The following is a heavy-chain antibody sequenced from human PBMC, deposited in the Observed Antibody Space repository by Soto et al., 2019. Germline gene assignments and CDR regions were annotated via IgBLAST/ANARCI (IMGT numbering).Heavy chain of an antibody. Sequence: EVQLVESGGGLVQPGGSLRLSGATSGFILSDCAMNWVRQAQGKGLEWVSYISSSSSVIDYADSVKGRFTVSRDNARNSLYLQMNSLRAEDTAVYYCARDLSWGSNWYYYMDVWGKGTTVTVSS. CDR1: GFILSDCA. CDR3: ARDLSWGSNWYYYMDV. J-gene: IGHJ6*03. V-gene: IGHV3-48*01. CDR2: ISSSSSVI. D-gene: IGHD7-27*01.